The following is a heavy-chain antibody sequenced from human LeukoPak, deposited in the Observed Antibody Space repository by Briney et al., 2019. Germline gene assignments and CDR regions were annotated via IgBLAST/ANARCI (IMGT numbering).Heavy chain of an antibody. D-gene: IGHD3-22*01. J-gene: IGHJ4*02. CDR3: ARVTYYYDSSGYYYLHY. CDR1: GYTFTSYD. V-gene: IGHV1-8*03. Sequence: GASVKVSCKASGYTFTSYDINWVRQATGQGLEWMGWMNPNSGNTGYAQKFQGRVTITRNTSISTAYMELSSLRSEDTAVYYCARVTYYYDSSGYYYLHYWGQGTLVTVSS. CDR2: MNPNSGNT.